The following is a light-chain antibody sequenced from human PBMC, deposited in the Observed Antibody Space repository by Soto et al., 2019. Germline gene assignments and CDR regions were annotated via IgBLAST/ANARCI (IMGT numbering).Light chain of an antibody. V-gene: IGKV1-5*03. CDR2: RAA. CDR1: QTISNS. J-gene: IGKJ1*01. CDR3: QQYDSYPRT. Sequence: DIQMTQSPSTLSASVGDRVTITCRASQTISNSLAWYQQKAGKAPNLLIYRAASLERGVPSRFSGSGAGTEFTLTISGLQPDDFATYYCQQYDSYPRTFDQGTKVEIK.